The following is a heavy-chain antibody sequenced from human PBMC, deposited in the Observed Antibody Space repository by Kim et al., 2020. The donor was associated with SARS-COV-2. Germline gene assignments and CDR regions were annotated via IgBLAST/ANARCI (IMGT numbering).Heavy chain of an antibody. D-gene: IGHD6-13*01. V-gene: IGHV4-59*01. CDR2: IYYSGST. CDR3: ARARKQQLYGMDV. CDR1: GGSISSYY. Sequence: SETLSLTCTVSGGSISSYYWSWIRQPPGKGLEWIGYIYYSGSTNYNPSLKSRVTISVDTSKNQFSLKLSSVTAADTAVYYCARARKQQLYGMDVWGQGTTVTVSS. J-gene: IGHJ6*02.